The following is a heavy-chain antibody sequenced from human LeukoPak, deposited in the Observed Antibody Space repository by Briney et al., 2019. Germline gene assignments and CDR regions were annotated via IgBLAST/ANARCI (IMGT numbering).Heavy chain of an antibody. D-gene: IGHD6-13*01. J-gene: IGHJ4*02. V-gene: IGHV3-33*01. CDR3: AREDSRYSTGWYVVD. CDR1: GFTFSSYG. Sequence: GGSLTLSCAGSGFTFSSYGMHWPRQAPGMGLEGVAVIWYGGSSKYYDDYVKGRFTISRDNAKDTLYLQLNSLSAEDTAVYYCAREDSRYSTGWYVVDWGQGTLVTVSS. CDR2: IWYGGSSK.